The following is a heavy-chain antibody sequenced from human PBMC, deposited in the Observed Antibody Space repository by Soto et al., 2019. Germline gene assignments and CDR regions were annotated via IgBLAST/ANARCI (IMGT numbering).Heavy chain of an antibody. D-gene: IGHD2-15*01. CDR2: MNTNLNAT. Sequence: QVLLVQSGTEVKKPGASVTVSCKASGFSFTRNDIHWVRQAPGHGLQWLGWMNTNLNATDSPNAFRGRVFKALNTSISTAFHEVSELQYDDAAIDYCAGEVVEGSSVWLGPWGQGTLVSVSS. V-gene: IGHV1-8*01. J-gene: IGHJ5*02. CDR1: GFSFTRND. CDR3: AGEVVEGSSVWLGP.